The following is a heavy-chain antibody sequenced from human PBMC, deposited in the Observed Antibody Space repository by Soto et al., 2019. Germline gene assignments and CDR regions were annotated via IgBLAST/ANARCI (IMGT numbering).Heavy chain of an antibody. D-gene: IGHD4-4*01. Sequence: SETLSLTGTVSGGSMSSNYWSWIRQSPAKGLEWIGFVYYGGTNYNPSFESRVTMSVDTPKKQFSLELTDVTAADTAVYYCVSYRGAFYFDHWGQGTLVTVSS. CDR3: VSYRGAFYFDH. J-gene: IGHJ4*02. CDR1: GGSMSSNY. CDR2: VYYGGT. V-gene: IGHV4-59*01.